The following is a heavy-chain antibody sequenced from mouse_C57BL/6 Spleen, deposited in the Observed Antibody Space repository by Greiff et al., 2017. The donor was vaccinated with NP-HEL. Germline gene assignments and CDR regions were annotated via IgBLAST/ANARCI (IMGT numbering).Heavy chain of an antibody. J-gene: IGHJ2*01. CDR2: IYPGDGDT. CDR3: ARELRQYYFDY. CDR1: GYAFSSSW. Sequence: VQLQQSGPELVKPGASVKISCKASGYAFSSSWMNWVKQRPGKGLEWIGRIYPGDGDTNYNGKFKGKATLTADKSSSTAYMQLSSLTSEDSAVYFCARELRQYYFDYWGQGTTLTVSS. V-gene: IGHV1-82*01. D-gene: IGHD1-1*01.